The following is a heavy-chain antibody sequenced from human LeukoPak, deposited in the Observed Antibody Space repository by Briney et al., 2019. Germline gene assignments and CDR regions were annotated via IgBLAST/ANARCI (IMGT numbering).Heavy chain of an antibody. CDR1: GFTFSSYD. CDR3: ARSRELADAFDI. J-gene: IGHJ3*02. V-gene: IGHV3-13*01. D-gene: IGHD6-6*01. CDR2: IGTAGDT. Sequence: GGSLRLSCAASGFTFSSYDMHWVRQATGKGLEWVSVIGTAGDTYYPGSVKGRFTISRENAKNSLYLQMNSLRAEDTAVYYCARSRELADAFDIWGQGTMVTVSS.